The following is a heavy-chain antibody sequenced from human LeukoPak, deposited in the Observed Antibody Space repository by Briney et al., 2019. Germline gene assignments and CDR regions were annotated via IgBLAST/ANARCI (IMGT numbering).Heavy chain of an antibody. D-gene: IGHD3-3*01. Sequence: GASVKVSCKASGGTLSSYAISWVRQAPGQGLEWMGRIIPILGIANYAQKFQGRVTITADKSTSTAYMELSSLRSEDTAAYYCAREVPSGLDTPHPTDYWGQGTLVTVSS. CDR2: IIPILGIA. V-gene: IGHV1-69*04. CDR1: GGTLSSYA. CDR3: AREVPSGLDTPHPTDY. J-gene: IGHJ4*02.